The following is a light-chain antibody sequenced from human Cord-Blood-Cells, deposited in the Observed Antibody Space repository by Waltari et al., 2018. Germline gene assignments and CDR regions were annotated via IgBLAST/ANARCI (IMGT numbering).Light chain of an antibody. CDR2: GAS. J-gene: IGKJ1*01. V-gene: IGKV3-15*01. Sequence: ELVMTQSPATLPVSPGERATLPCRASQSVSSNLAWYQQKPGQAPRPLIYGASTRATGIPARFSGSGSGTEFTLTISSLQSEDFAVYYCQQYNNWPPWTFGQGTKVEIK. CDR1: QSVSSN. CDR3: QQYNNWPPWT.